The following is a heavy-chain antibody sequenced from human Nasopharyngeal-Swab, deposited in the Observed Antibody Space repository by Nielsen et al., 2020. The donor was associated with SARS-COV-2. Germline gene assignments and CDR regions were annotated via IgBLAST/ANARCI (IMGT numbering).Heavy chain of an antibody. CDR2: ISYSGRA. V-gene: IGHV4-39*07. D-gene: IGHD3-3*01. J-gene: IGHJ6*02. CDR1: GGSLNSINYY. CDR3: ARNEFRSGYYGTAEYYGLDV. Sequence: SETLSLTCTVSGGSLNSINYYWGWIRQPPGKGLEWLGSISYSGRAYYNPSLKRRVTISVDTSTNQFSLKLSSVTAADTAVYYCARNEFRSGYYGTAEYYGLDVWGQGTTVTVSS.